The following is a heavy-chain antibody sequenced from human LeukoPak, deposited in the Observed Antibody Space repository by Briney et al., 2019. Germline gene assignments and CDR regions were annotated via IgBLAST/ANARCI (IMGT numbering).Heavy chain of an antibody. CDR1: GFTFSSYA. J-gene: IGHJ1*01. CDR3: AKVYSRMVATIIPEYFQH. V-gene: IGHV3-23*01. Sequence: GGSLRLSCAASGFTFSSYAMSWVRQAPGKGLEWVSAISGSGGSTYHADSVKGRFTISRDNSKNTLYLQMNSLRAEDTAVYYCAKVYSRMVATIIPEYFQHWGQGTLVTVSS. D-gene: IGHD5-12*01. CDR2: ISGSGGST.